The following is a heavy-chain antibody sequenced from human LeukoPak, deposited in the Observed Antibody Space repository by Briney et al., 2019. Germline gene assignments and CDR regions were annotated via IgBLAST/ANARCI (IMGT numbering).Heavy chain of an antibody. CDR1: GYTFTGYY. V-gene: IGHV1-2*06. J-gene: IGHJ6*03. D-gene: IGHD3-9*01. Sequence: GASVKVSCKASGYTFTGYYMHWVRQAPGQGLKWMGRMNPNSGGTNYAQKFQGRVTMTRDTSISTAYMELSRLRSDDTAVYYCASSIGDILPGYGRRAYYYYYMDVWGKGTTVTVSS. CDR2: MNPNSGGT. CDR3: ASSIGDILPGYGRRAYYYYYMDV.